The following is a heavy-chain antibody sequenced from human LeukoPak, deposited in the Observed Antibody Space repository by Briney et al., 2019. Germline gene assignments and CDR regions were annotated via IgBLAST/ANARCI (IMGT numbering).Heavy chain of an antibody. CDR1: GFTFSSYS. V-gene: IGHV3-21*01. D-gene: IGHD3-22*01. CDR2: ISSSSSYI. J-gene: IGHJ4*02. Sequence: KPGGSVRLSCAASGFTFSSYSMNWVRQAPGKGLEWVSSISSSSSYIYYADSVKCRFTISRDNAKKSLFVQMNSLRAEDTAVYYCARGNLYYDSSGFDYWGQGTLVTVSS. CDR3: ARGNLYYDSSGFDY.